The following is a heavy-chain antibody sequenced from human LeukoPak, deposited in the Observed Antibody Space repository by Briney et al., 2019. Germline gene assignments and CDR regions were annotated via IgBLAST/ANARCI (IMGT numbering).Heavy chain of an antibody. CDR3: AKEGYHRVLTLVRGLSDY. D-gene: IGHD3-10*01. V-gene: IGHV3-33*06. CDR2: MWCDGNNT. Sequence: QAPGKGLEWVAVMWCDGNNTDYVDSVRGRFTISRDNFKNRLFLQMNGLRADDTAVYYCAKEGYHRVLTLVRGLSDYWGQGTLVSVSS. J-gene: IGHJ4*02.